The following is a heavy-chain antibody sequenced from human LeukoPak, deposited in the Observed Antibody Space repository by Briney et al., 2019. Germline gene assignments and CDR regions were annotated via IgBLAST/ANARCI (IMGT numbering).Heavy chain of an antibody. CDR2: IDTNTGNP. J-gene: IGHJ4*02. CDR1: GYTFVNYP. Sequence: EASVKVSCKASGYTFVNYPMNWVRQAPGQGLEWMGWIDTNTGNPTYAQGFTGRYVFSLDTSVSTAYLQISSLKAEDTAMYYCARQRNLDYWGQGTLVTVSS. CDR3: ARQRNLDY. D-gene: IGHD1-14*01. V-gene: IGHV7-4-1*02.